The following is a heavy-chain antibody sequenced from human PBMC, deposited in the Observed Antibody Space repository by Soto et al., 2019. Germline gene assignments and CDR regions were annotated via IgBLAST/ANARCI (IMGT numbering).Heavy chain of an antibody. V-gene: IGHV3-53*01. Sequence: PGGSLRLSCAASGLTVTNKYMTWVRQAPGKGLEWVSVIYSGGSTSYADSVKGRFTISRDNSKNILYLQMHSLRAEDTAVYYCARVDYGDYGWYFDLWGRGTLVTVSS. CDR3: ARVDYGDYGWYFDL. D-gene: IGHD4-17*01. J-gene: IGHJ2*01. CDR1: GLTVTNKY. CDR2: IYSGGST.